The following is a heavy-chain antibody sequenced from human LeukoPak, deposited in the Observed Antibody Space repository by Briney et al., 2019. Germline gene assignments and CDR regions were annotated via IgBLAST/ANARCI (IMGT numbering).Heavy chain of an antibody. CDR1: GFTFSTYA. D-gene: IGHD3-22*01. CDR2: ISYDGSNK. Sequence: GGSLRLSCGASGFTFSTYAMQWVRQAPGKGLDWVAVISYDGSNKYYADSVKGRFTISRDNSKNTLYLQMNSLRAEDTAVYYCAKTPQGGHYYDSSGYSGYFDYWGQGTLVTVSS. CDR3: AKTPQGGHYYDSSGYSGYFDY. J-gene: IGHJ4*02. V-gene: IGHV3-30-3*02.